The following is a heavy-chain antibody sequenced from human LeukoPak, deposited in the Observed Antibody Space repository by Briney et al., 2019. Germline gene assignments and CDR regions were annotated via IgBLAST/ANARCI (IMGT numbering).Heavy chain of an antibody. CDR3: ADGGYNYGYRSGYDY. J-gene: IGHJ4*02. CDR1: GFTFSNYA. CDR2: ISGSSDRP. Sequence: RAGGSLRLSCAVSGFTFSNYAMNWVRQAPGKGLEWVSAISGSSDRPYYADSVKGRFSISSDNSKNTLYLQMDSLRAEDTAVYYCADGGYNYGYRSGYDYWGQGTLVTVSS. D-gene: IGHD5-18*01. V-gene: IGHV3-23*01.